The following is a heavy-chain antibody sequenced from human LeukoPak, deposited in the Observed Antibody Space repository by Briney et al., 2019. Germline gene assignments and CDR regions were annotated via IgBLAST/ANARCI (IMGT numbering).Heavy chain of an antibody. CDR3: AELGITMIGGV. Sequence: GGSLRLSCAASGFTFDDYAMHWVRQAPGKGLKWVSGISWNSGSIGYADSVKGRFTISRDNAKNSLYLQMNSLRAEDTAVYYCAELGITMIGGVWGKGTTVTISS. CDR1: GFTFDDYA. V-gene: IGHV3-9*01. D-gene: IGHD3-10*02. CDR2: ISWNSGSI. J-gene: IGHJ6*04.